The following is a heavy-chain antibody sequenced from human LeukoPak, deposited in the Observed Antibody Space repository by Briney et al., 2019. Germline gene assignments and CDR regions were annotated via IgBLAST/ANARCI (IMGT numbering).Heavy chain of an antibody. V-gene: IGHV3-23*01. CDR1: GFTFSSYA. J-gene: IGHJ1*01. Sequence: GGSLRLSCAASGFTFSSYAMSWVRQAPGKGLEWVSAISGSGGSTYYADSVKGRFTISRDNSKSTLYLQMNSLRAEDTAVYYCAKEEDYYDSSGYYYGHVGYFQHWGQGTLVTVSS. CDR2: ISGSGGST. D-gene: IGHD3-22*01. CDR3: AKEEDYYDSSGYYYGHVGYFQH.